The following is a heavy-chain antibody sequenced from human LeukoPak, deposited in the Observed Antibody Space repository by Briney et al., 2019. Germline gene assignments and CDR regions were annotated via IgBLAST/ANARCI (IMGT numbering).Heavy chain of an antibody. CDR3: ALTTSPDTAMANWFDP. V-gene: IGHV4-34*01. Sequence: PSETLSLTCAVYGGSFSGYYWSWIRQPPGKGLEWIGEINHSGSTNYNPSLESRVTISVDTSKNQFSLKLSSVTAADTAVYYCALTTSPDTAMANWFDPWGQGTLVTVSS. CDR1: GGSFSGYY. J-gene: IGHJ5*02. CDR2: INHSGST. D-gene: IGHD5-18*01.